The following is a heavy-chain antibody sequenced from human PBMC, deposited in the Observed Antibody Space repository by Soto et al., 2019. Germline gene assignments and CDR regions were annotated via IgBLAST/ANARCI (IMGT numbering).Heavy chain of an antibody. J-gene: IGHJ6*02. CDR1: GYSFTSYW. V-gene: IGHV5-51*01. CDR3: AREAATTYSSSWPYYYYGMDV. CDR2: IYPGDSDT. Sequence: PGEYLKISCKGSGYSFTSYWIGWVRQMPGKGLEWMGIIYPGDSDTRYSPSFQGQVTLSADKSISTAYLQWSSLKASDTAMYYCAREAATTYSSSWPYYYYGMDVWGQGTTVTVSS. D-gene: IGHD6-13*01.